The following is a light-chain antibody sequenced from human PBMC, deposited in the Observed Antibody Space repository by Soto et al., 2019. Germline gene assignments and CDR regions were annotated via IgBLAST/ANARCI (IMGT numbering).Light chain of an antibody. V-gene: IGKV3-20*01. CDR2: AAS. Sequence: EIVLTQSPGTLSLSPGERATLSCRASHSVTSNYLAWYQQKPGQAPRLLIYAASGRASGIPDRFSGSGSGTDVILTIIRLEPEDFAVYYCQQYGSSPQTFGQGTRVDIK. J-gene: IGKJ1*01. CDR3: QQYGSSPQT. CDR1: HSVTSNY.